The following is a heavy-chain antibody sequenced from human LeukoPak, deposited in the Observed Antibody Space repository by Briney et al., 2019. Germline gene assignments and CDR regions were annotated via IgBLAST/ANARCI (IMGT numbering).Heavy chain of an antibody. CDR3: ARDPRYCSSTSCYTKDWFDP. Sequence: VASVKVSCKASGYTFTGYYMHWVRQAPGQGLEWMGWINPNSGGTNYAQKFQGRVTMTRDTSISTAYMELSRLRSDDTAVYYCARDPRYCSSTSCYTKDWFDPWGQGTLVTVSS. CDR2: INPNSGGT. CDR1: GYTFTGYY. D-gene: IGHD2-2*02. V-gene: IGHV1-2*02. J-gene: IGHJ5*02.